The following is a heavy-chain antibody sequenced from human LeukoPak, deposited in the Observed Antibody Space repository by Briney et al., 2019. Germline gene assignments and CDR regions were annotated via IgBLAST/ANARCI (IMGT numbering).Heavy chain of an antibody. CDR3: ARRGYDFWSGYYDNWFDP. J-gene: IGHJ5*02. D-gene: IGHD3-3*01. CDR1: GYTFTSYG. V-gene: IGHV1-18*01. CDR2: ISAYNGNT. Sequence: GASVKVSCKASGYTFTSYGISWVRQAPRQGLEWMGWISAYNGNTNYAQKLQGRVTMTTDTSTSTTYMELRSLRSDDTAVYYCARRGYDFWSGYYDNWFDPWGQGTLVTVSS.